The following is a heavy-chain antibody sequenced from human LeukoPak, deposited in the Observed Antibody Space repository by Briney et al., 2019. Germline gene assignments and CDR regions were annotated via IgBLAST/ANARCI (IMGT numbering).Heavy chain of an antibody. D-gene: IGHD6-19*01. CDR3: ARDLTGSGWNFDY. J-gene: IGHJ4*02. CDR2: IYTSGST. CDR1: GGAFSGYY. V-gene: IGHV4-4*07. Sequence: SETLSLTCAVYGGAFSGYYWSWIRQPAGKGLEWIGRIYTSGSTNYNPSLKSRVTMSVDTSKNQFSLKLSSVTAADTAVYYCARDLTGSGWNFDYWGQGTLVTVSS.